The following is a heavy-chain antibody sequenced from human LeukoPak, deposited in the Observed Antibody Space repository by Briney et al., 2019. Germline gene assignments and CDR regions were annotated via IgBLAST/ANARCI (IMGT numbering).Heavy chain of an antibody. V-gene: IGHV4-39*01. CDR2: IYYSGST. Sequence: SSETLSLTCTVSGGSISSSSYYWGWIRQPPGKGLEWIGSIYYSGSTYYNPSLKSRVTISVDTSKNQFSLKLSSVTAADTAVYYCASCSNYDFWSGYYYFDYWGQGTLVTVSS. CDR1: GGSISSSSYY. D-gene: IGHD3-3*01. CDR3: ASCSNYDFWSGYYYFDY. J-gene: IGHJ4*02.